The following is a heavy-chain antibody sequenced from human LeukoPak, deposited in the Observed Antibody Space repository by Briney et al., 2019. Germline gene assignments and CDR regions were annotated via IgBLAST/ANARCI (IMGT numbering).Heavy chain of an antibody. CDR2: ISSNGGST. D-gene: IGHD3-10*01. V-gene: IGHV3-64D*06. Sequence: GSLRLSRSASGFTFSTYAMHWVRQAPGKGLECVSAISSNGGSTYYADSVKGRFTISRDNSKNTLYLQMSSLRAEDTAVYYCVKDLWVREAPGLFDYWGQGTLVTVSS. CDR1: GFTFSTYA. CDR3: VKDLWVREAPGLFDY. J-gene: IGHJ4*02.